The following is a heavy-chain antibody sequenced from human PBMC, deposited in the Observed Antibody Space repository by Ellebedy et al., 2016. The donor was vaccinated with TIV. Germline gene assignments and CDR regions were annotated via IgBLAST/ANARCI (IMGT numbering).Heavy chain of an antibody. CDR2: IYPGDSNT. V-gene: IGHV5-51*01. CDR1: GYSFTSYW. J-gene: IGHJ4*02. Sequence: GESLKISCKGSGYSFTSYWIGWVRQMPGKGLEWMGIIYPGDSNTRYSPSFQGQVTISADKSISTAYLQWSSLKASDTAMYYCARNPRSSTSWEAYRESPYYFDYWGQGTLVTVSS. CDR3: ARNPRSSTSWEAYRESPYYFDY. D-gene: IGHD2-2*01.